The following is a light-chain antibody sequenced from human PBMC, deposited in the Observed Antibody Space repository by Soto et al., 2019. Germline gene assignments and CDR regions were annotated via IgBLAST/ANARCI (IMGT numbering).Light chain of an antibody. CDR2: GAS. Sequence: EIVLTQSPGTLSLSPGERATLSCRASQSVSSSYLAWYQQKPGQAPRLLIHGASSRATGIPDRISGSGSGTDFTLTISRLEPEDFAVYYCQQHGISHITFGQGTRLEI. J-gene: IGKJ5*01. CDR3: QQHGISHIT. V-gene: IGKV3-20*01. CDR1: QSVSSSY.